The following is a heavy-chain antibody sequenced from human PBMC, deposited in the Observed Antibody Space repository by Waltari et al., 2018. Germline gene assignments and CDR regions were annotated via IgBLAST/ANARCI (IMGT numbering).Heavy chain of an antibody. V-gene: IGHV3-53*01. CDR2: TYTGGNT. CDR1: GCTVSSKY. CDR3: ATDRSWSLDY. J-gene: IGHJ4*02. D-gene: IGHD6-13*01. Sequence: EVQLVQSVGGLIQPGGSRWPPCAVSGCTVSSKYMSWCRQAPGKGLEWVSLTYTGGNTYYAESVKGRFTISRDTSKNTLHLQMNGLRAEDTAVYYCATDRSWSLDYWGQGTLVTVFS.